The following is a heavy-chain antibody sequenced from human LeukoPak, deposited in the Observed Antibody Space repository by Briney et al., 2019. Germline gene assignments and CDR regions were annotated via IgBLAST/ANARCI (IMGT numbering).Heavy chain of an antibody. Sequence: PSETLSLTCTVSGGSISSGDYYWSWIRQPPGKGLEWIGYIYYSGSTYYNPSLKSRVTISVDTSKNQFSLKLSSVTAADTAVYYCARGLGGRVRDVWGQGTTVTVSS. D-gene: IGHD3-16*01. CDR2: IYYSGST. CDR1: GGSISSGDYY. V-gene: IGHV4-30-4*08. J-gene: IGHJ6*02. CDR3: ARGLGGRVRDV.